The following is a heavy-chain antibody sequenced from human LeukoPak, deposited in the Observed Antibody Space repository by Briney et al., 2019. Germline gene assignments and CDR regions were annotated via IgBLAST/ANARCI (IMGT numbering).Heavy chain of an antibody. D-gene: IGHD3-22*01. CDR2: ISGSGGST. CDR1: GFTFSSYA. Sequence: GGSLRLSCAASGFTFSSYAMSWVRQAPGKGLEWVSAISGSGGSTYYADSVKGRFTISRDNSKNTLYLQMNSLRAEDMAVYYCAKAIGYYYESPCFDYWGQGTLVTVSS. V-gene: IGHV3-23*01. J-gene: IGHJ4*02. CDR3: AKAIGYYYESPCFDY.